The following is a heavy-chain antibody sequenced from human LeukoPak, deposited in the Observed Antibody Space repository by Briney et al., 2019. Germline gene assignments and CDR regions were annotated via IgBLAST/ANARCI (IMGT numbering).Heavy chain of an antibody. CDR1: GFTFSDYY. CDR3: ARDPQNSVYTYSDF. V-gene: IGHV3-11*05. J-gene: IGHJ4*02. D-gene: IGHD5/OR15-5a*01. Sequence: GGSLRLSCAASGFTFSDYYMSWIRQAPGKGLEWVSYISATTGYTNYADSVKGRFTISRDNAKNSLYLQMNTLRAEDTAVYYCARDPQNSVYTYSDFWGQGTLVTVPP. CDR2: ISATTGYT.